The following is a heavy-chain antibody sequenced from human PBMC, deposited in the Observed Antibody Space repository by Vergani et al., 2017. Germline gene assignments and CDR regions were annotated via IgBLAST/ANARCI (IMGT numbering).Heavy chain of an antibody. CDR2: IYYSGST. D-gene: IGHD6-19*01. J-gene: IGHJ4*02. CDR3: ARDMFVAGTRFFDY. CDR1: GGSISSYY. V-gene: IGHV4-59*01. Sequence: QVQLQESGPGLVKPSGTLSLTCTVSGGSISSYYWSWIRQPPGKGLEWVGHIYYSGSTNYNPYLKSRVTISVDTSKNQFSLKLSSVTAADTAVYYCARDMFVAGTRFFDYWGQGTLVTVSS.